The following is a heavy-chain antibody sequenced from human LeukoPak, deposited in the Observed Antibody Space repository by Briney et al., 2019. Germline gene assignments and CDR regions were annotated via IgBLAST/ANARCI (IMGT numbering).Heavy chain of an antibody. V-gene: IGHV3-23*01. CDR3: AKGPLTEVAGTTWDY. J-gene: IGHJ4*02. CDR1: GFTFYDYA. D-gene: IGHD6-19*01. CDR2: ISGSGDNT. Sequence: GGSLRLSCAASGFTFYDYAMSWVRQAPGKGLEWVSGISGSGDNTYYADSVKGRFTISRDNSKNTLYLQMNSLRAEDTAVYYCAKGPLTEVAGTTWDYWGQGTLVTVSS.